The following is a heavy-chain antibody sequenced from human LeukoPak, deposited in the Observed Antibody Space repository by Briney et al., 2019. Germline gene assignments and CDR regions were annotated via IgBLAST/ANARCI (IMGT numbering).Heavy chain of an antibody. V-gene: IGHV4-59*01. J-gene: IGHJ4*02. CDR1: GGSISSYY. CDR3: ARVIRGYADY. D-gene: IGHD3-16*01. CDR2: IFYSGST. Sequence: SETLCLSCTVSGGSISSYYWSWIRQPPGKGLEWMGYIFYSGSTNYNPSLKSRVTISVDTSKIQFSLQLSSVTATDTAVYNCARVIRGYADYWGQGTLVTVSS.